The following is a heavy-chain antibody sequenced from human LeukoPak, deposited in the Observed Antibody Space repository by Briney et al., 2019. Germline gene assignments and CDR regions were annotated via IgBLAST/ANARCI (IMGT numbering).Heavy chain of an antibody. Sequence: GASVKVSCKASGGTFSSYAISWVRQAPGQGLEWMGGIIPIFGTANYAQKFQGRVTMTRDMSTSTVYMELSSLRSEDTAVYYCARDAHVAARPGGYGDLIDYWGQGTLVTVSS. J-gene: IGHJ4*02. D-gene: IGHD4-17*01. CDR2: IIPIFGTA. CDR1: GGTFSSYA. CDR3: ARDAHVAARPGGYGDLIDY. V-gene: IGHV1-69*05.